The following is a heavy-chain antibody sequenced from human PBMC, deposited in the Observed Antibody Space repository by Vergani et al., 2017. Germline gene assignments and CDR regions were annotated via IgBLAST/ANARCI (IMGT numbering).Heavy chain of an antibody. J-gene: IGHJ2*01. Sequence: QMQLQESGPGLVKALETLSLTCTVSGDSIISRSYYWGWIRQPPGKGLEWIGSIYNSGNGDSSSSLKSRVTISADTSKNQFSLRLTSVTAADTAVYYCASGKYYSDGTSHFRGRYFDVWGRGTLVTVPS. CDR3: ASGKYYSDGTSHFRGRYFDV. D-gene: IGHD3-16*01. CDR2: IYNSGNG. CDR1: GDSIISRSYY. V-gene: IGHV4-39*01.